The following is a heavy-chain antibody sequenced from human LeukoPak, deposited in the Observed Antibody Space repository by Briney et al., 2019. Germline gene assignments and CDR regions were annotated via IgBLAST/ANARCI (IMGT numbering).Heavy chain of an antibody. CDR2: INHSGST. V-gene: IGHV4-34*01. D-gene: IGHD3-3*01. J-gene: IGHJ4*02. Sequence: SETLSLTCAVYGGSFSGYYWSWIRQPPGKGLEWTGEINHSGSTNYNPSLKSRVTISVDTSKNQFSLKLSSVTAADTAVYYCARGITIFGVVIPYYFDYWGQGTLVTVSS. CDR1: GGSFSGYY. CDR3: ARGITIFGVVIPYYFDY.